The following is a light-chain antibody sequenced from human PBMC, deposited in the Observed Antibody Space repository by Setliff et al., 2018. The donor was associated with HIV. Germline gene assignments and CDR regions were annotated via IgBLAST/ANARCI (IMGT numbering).Light chain of an antibody. CDR1: SSDVGGYNL. CDR3: CSYASSGSLV. Sequence: QSALAQPASVSGSPGQSITISCTGTSSDVGGYNLVSWYQHHPGKTPKLMISEVSKRPSGVSNRFSGSKSGNTASLTISGLQTEDEAEYYCCSYASSGSLVFGTGTKVTVL. J-gene: IGLJ1*01. V-gene: IGLV2-23*02. CDR2: EVS.